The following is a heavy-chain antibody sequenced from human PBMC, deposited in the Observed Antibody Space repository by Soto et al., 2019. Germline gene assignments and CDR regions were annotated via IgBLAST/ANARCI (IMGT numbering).Heavy chain of an antibody. D-gene: IGHD6-6*01. J-gene: IGHJ4*02. CDR2: IYYSGST. CDR1: GGSISSSSYY. Sequence: QLQLQESGPGLVKPSETLSLTCTVSGGSISSSSYYWGWIRQPPGKGLEWIGSIYYSGSTYYNPSLKSRVTISVDTSKNQFSLKLSSVTAADTAVYYCARGPGQLVRVPSTYNDYWGQGTLVTVSS. CDR3: ARGPGQLVRVPSTYNDY. V-gene: IGHV4-39*01.